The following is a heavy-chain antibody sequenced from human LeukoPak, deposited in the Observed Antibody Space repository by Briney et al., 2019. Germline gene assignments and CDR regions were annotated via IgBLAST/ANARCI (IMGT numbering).Heavy chain of an antibody. CDR2: ISYDGSNK. V-gene: IGHV3-30*04. J-gene: IGHJ4*02. D-gene: IGHD3-10*01. CDR1: GFTFSSYA. Sequence: GGSLRLSCAASGFTFSSYAMHWVRQAPGKGLEWVAVISYDGSNKYYADSVKGRFTISRDNSKNTLYLQMNSLRAEDTAVYYCASPPAGYYYGSGSYYFDYWGQGTLVTVSS. CDR3: ASPPAGYYYGSGSYYFDY.